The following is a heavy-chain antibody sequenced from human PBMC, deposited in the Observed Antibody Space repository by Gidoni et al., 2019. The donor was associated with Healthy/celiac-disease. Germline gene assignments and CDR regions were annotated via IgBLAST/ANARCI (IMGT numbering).Heavy chain of an antibody. J-gene: IGHJ3*02. D-gene: IGHD3-3*01. Sequence: WVANIKQDGSEKYYVDSVKGRFTISRDNAKNSLYLQMNSLRAEDTAVYYCARSVGEYYDFWSGYSPSGAFDIWGQGTMVTVSS. V-gene: IGHV3-7*03. CDR2: IKQDGSEK. CDR3: ARSVGEYYDFWSGYSPSGAFDI.